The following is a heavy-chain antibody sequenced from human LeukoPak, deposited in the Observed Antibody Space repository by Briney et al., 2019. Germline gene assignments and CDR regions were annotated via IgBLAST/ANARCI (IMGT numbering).Heavy chain of an antibody. CDR1: GYTFTAYY. J-gene: IGHJ4*02. V-gene: IGHV1-2*02. CDR3: ARGAHYHDSSEGYDY. CDR2: INPNSGGT. Sequence: ASVKVSCKASGYTFTAYYMHWVRQAPGRGLEWMGWINPNSGGTIYAQKFKGRVTMTRDTSISTSYMELSRLRSDDTSVYYCARGAHYHDSSEGYDYWGQGTLVTVSS. D-gene: IGHD3-22*01.